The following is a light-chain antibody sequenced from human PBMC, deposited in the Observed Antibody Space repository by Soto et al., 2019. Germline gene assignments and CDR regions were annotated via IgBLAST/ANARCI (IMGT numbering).Light chain of an antibody. CDR3: QQYNNWPRT. V-gene: IGKV3-15*01. CDR2: GAS. Sequence: EIVMTQSPATVSVSRGDRATLCCRASRTVHSNVAWYQHKPGQAPRLLIYGASFRATGVPARFSGSGFGTEFTLTISSLQSEDFGVYYCQQYNNWPRTFGQGTKVDIK. CDR1: RTVHSN. J-gene: IGKJ1*01.